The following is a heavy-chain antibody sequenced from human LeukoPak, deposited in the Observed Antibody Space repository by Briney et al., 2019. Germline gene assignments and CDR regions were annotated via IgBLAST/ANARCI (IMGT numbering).Heavy chain of an antibody. Sequence: PSETLSLTCAVSGGSLSGYYWTWIRQPAGKGLEWIGRIYTSGSTNYNPSLKSRVTMSVDTSKNQFSLKLSSVTAADTAVCYCAMETMARPVWGQGTMVTVSS. CDR2: IYTSGST. V-gene: IGHV4-4*07. CDR3: AMETMARPV. J-gene: IGHJ3*01. CDR1: GGSLSGYY. D-gene: IGHD3-10*01.